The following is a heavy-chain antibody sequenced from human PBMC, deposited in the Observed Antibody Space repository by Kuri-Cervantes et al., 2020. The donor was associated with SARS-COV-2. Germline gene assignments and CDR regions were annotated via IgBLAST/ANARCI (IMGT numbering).Heavy chain of an antibody. V-gene: IGHV3-13*01. D-gene: IGHD2-21*01. CDR2: IGTAGDT. CDR1: GFTFSSYD. J-gene: IGHJ3*02. Sequence: GESLKISCAASGFTFSSYDMHWVRQATGKGLEWVSAIGTAGDTYYPGSVKGRFTISRENAKNSLYLQMNSLRAEDTAVYYCARVRWWWDAFDIWGQGTMVTVSS. CDR3: ARVRWWWDAFDI.